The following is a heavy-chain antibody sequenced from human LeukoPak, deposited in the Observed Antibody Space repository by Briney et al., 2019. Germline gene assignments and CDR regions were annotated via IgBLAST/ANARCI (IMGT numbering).Heavy chain of an antibody. D-gene: IGHD4-23*01. CDR2: VIASGTST. V-gene: IGHV3-23*01. CDR3: TKHPGPYGGNPFDS. J-gene: IGHJ4*02. Sequence: GGSLRLSCAASGFTFSSYGMHWVRQAPGKGLEWVSTVIASGTSTFHAASVKGRFTISRDTSNSTLFLHMNSLRAEDSALYYCTKHPGPYGGNPFDSWGQGTLVTVSS. CDR1: GFTFSSYG.